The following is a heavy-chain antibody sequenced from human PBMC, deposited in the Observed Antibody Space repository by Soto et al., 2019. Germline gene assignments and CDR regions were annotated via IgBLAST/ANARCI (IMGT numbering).Heavy chain of an antibody. CDR3: ARVGCSSTSCYFAFDI. Sequence: QVQLVQSGAEVKKPGASVKVSCKASGYTFTSCDINWVRQATGQGLEWMGWMNPNSGNTGYAQKFQGRVTMTRNTSISTAYMELSSLRSEDTAVYYCARVGCSSTSCYFAFDIWGQGTMVTVSS. J-gene: IGHJ3*02. CDR1: GYTFTSCD. CDR2: MNPNSGNT. D-gene: IGHD2-2*01. V-gene: IGHV1-8*01.